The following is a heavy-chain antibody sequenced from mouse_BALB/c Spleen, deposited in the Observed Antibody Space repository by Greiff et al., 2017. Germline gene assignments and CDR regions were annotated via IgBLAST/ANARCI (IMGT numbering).Heavy chain of an antibody. V-gene: IGHV1-7*01. CDR3: ARRAGGPSYFDY. CDR2: INPSTGYT. Sequence: QVQLQQSGAELAKPGASVKMSCKASGYTFTSYWMHWVKQRPGQGLEWIGYINPSTGYTEYNQKFKDKATLTADKSSSTAYMQLSSLTSEDSAVYYCARRAGGPSYFDYWGQGTTLTVSS. CDR1: GYTFTSYW. D-gene: IGHD3-2*02. J-gene: IGHJ2*01.